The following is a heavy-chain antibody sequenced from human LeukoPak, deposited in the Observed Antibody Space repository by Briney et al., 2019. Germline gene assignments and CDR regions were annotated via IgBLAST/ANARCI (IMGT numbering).Heavy chain of an antibody. CDR1: GGSFSGYY. CDR3: ARLRYHIVVVTAIRDDAFDI. J-gene: IGHJ3*02. D-gene: IGHD2-21*02. CDR2: IYYSGST. Sequence: PSETLSLTCAVYGGSFSGYYWSWIRQPPGKGLEWIGYIYYSGSTNYNPSLKSRVTISVDTSKNQFSLKLSSVTAADTAVYYCARLRYHIVVVTAIRDDAFDIWGQGTMVTVSS. V-gene: IGHV4-59*08.